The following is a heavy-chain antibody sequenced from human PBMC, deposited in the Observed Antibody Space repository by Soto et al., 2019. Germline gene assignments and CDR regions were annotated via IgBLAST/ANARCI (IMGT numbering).Heavy chain of an antibody. CDR1: GGSISSYY. Sequence: SETLSLTCTVSGGSISSYYWSWIRQPPGKGLEWIGYIYYSGSTNHNPSLKNRVTISVDTSKNQFSLKLRSVTAADTAVYYCARSVVAATFNWFDPWGQGTLVTVSS. V-gene: IGHV4-59*01. D-gene: IGHD2-15*01. J-gene: IGHJ5*02. CDR2: IYYSGST. CDR3: ARSVVAATFNWFDP.